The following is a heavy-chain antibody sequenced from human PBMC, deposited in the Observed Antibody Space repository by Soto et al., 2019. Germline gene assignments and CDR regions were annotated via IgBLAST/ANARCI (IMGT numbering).Heavy chain of an antibody. Sequence: SETLSLTCAVYGGSFSGYYWSWIRQPPGKGLEWIGEINHSGSTNYNPSLKSRVTISVDTSKNQFSLKLSSVTAADTAVYYCASTLPVYATPGGYYYYYYGMDVWGQGTLVTVSS. V-gene: IGHV4-34*01. CDR2: INHSGST. CDR1: GGSFSGYY. D-gene: IGHD2-8*01. J-gene: IGHJ6*02. CDR3: ASTLPVYATPGGYYYYYYGMDV.